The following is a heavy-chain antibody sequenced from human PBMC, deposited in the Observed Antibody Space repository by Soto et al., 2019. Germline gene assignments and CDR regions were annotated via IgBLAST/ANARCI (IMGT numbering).Heavy chain of an antibody. D-gene: IGHD6-13*01. Sequence: SVKVSCKASGGTFSSYAISWVRQAPGQGLEWMGGIIPIFGTANYAQKFQGRVTITADKSTSTAFMELSSLRSEDTAVYYCASTAAVKAAGPFDYWGQGTLVTVSS. J-gene: IGHJ4*02. CDR3: ASTAAVKAAGPFDY. CDR2: IIPIFGTA. V-gene: IGHV1-69*06. CDR1: GGTFSSYA.